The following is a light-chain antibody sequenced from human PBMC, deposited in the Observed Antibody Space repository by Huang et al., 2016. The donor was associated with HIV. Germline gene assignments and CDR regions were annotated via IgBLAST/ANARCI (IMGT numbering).Light chain of an antibody. CDR3: QQYYNWPRT. Sequence: EIVMTQSPATLSVSPGETATLSCRARQSVSSTYLAWYQQKPGQAPRLLIYGASTRATGIPARFSGSGSGTEFSLTISSLQSEDFAVYYCQQYYNWPRTFGQGTKVEIK. J-gene: IGKJ1*01. V-gene: IGKV3-15*01. CDR1: QSVSSTY. CDR2: GAS.